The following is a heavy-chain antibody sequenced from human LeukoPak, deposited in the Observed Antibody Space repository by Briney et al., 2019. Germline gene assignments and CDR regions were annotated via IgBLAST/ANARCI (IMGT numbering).Heavy chain of an antibody. Sequence: KPSETLSLTCTVSGGSISSYYWSWIRQPPGKGLEWIGYIYYSGSTNYNPPLKSRVTISVDTSKNQFSLKLSSVTAADTAVYYCARGEYSSSSGSRWFDPWGQGTLVTVSS. J-gene: IGHJ5*02. V-gene: IGHV4-59*12. CDR1: GGSISSYY. CDR2: IYYSGST. CDR3: ARGEYSSSSGSRWFDP. D-gene: IGHD6-6*01.